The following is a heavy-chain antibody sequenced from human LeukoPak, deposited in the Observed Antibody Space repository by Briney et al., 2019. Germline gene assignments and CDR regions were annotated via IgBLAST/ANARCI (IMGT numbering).Heavy chain of an antibody. Sequence: SETLSLTCTVSGGSISSSSYYWGWIRQPPGKGLEWIGSIYYSGSTYYNPSLKSRVTISVDTSKNQFSLKLSSVTAADTAVYYCAEYGTAAGGAFDIWGQGTMVTVSS. CDR3: AEYGTAAGGAFDI. V-gene: IGHV4-39*07. CDR1: GGSISSSSYY. CDR2: IYYSGST. D-gene: IGHD6-13*01. J-gene: IGHJ3*02.